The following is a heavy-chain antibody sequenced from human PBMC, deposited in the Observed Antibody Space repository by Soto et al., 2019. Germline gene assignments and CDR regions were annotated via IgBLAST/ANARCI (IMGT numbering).Heavy chain of an antibody. J-gene: IGHJ4*02. CDR2: IYYSGST. D-gene: IGHD3-10*01. Sequence: QVQLQESGPGLVKPSQTLSLTCTVSGGSISSGGYYWSWIRQHPGKGLEWIGYIYYSGSTYYNPSLKSRVTISVDTSKNQFSLKLSSVTAADTSVYYCARGTVWFGALVDYWGQGTLVTVSS. V-gene: IGHV4-31*03. CDR3: ARGTVWFGALVDY. CDR1: GGSISSGGYY.